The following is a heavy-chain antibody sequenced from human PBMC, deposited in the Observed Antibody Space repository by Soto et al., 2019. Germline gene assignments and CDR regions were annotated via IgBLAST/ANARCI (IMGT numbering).Heavy chain of an antibody. CDR2: INAGNGNI. CDR3: GRLRVDSWSAAFFDL. V-gene: IGHV1-3*01. J-gene: IGHJ4*02. Sequence: QVQLVQSGAEVKKPGASVKVSCKTSGYTFTTFAMHWVRQAPGQSLEWMGYINAGNGNIKYAQKFQDRVTITRDTSARTVYMELSRMTSEDTAIYYCGRLRVDSWSAAFFDLWGQGTLVTVSS. CDR1: GYTFTTFA. D-gene: IGHD3-3*01.